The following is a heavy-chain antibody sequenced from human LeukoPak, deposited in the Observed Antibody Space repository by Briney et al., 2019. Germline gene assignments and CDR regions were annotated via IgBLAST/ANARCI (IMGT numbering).Heavy chain of an antibody. CDR1: GGSISSYY. J-gene: IGHJ5*02. CDR2: IYYSGST. CDR3: ARDRSIVGADTWFDP. D-gene: IGHD1-26*01. Sequence: KPSETPSLTCTVSGGSISSYYWSWIRQPPGKGLEWIGYIYYSGSTNYNPSLKSRVTISVDTSKNQFSLKLSSVTAADTAVYYCARDRSIVGADTWFDPWGQGTLVTVSS. V-gene: IGHV4-59*01.